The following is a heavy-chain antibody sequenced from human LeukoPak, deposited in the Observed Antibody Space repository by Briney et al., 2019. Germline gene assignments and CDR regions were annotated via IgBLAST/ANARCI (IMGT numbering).Heavy chain of an antibody. CDR1: GFTFSSYA. Sequence: GGSLRLSCAASGFTFSSYAMHWVRQAPGKGLEWVAVISYDGSNKYYADSVKGRFTISRDNSKNTLYLQMNSLRAEDTAVYYCASLLRRDFWSGYYDTLKEDYYYYYYMDVWGKGTTVTVSS. J-gene: IGHJ6*03. CDR2: ISYDGSNK. V-gene: IGHV3-30*14. CDR3: ASLLRRDFWSGYYDTLKEDYYYYYYMDV. D-gene: IGHD3-3*01.